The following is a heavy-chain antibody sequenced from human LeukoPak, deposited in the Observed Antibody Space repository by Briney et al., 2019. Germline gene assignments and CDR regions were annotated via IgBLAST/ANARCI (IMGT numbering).Heavy chain of an antibody. D-gene: IGHD1-26*01. CDR2: ISGSGGST. Sequence: GGSLRLSCAASGFTFSSYAMSWVRQAPGKGLEWVSAISGSGGSTYYADSVKGRFTISRDNSKNTLYLQMNSLRAEDMAVYYCSICPDSGSYSFDYWGQGTLVTVSS. CDR3: SICPDSGSYSFDY. J-gene: IGHJ4*02. CDR1: GFTFSSYA. V-gene: IGHV3-23*01.